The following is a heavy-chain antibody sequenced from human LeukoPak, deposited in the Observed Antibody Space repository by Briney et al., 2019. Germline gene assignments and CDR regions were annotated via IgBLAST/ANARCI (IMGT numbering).Heavy chain of an antibody. V-gene: IGHV3-23*01. CDR3: AKAFPPGYYYDSSGYYYGGAFDI. Sequence: PGGSLRLSCAASGFTFSDYAMSWVRQAPGKGLEWLSVISGGSSGSTYYADSVTGRFTVSRDNSKNTLYLQMNSLRAEDTAVYYCAKAFPPGYYYDSSGYYYGGAFDIWGQGTMVTVSS. J-gene: IGHJ3*02. D-gene: IGHD3-22*01. CDR2: ISGGSSGST. CDR1: GFTFSDYA.